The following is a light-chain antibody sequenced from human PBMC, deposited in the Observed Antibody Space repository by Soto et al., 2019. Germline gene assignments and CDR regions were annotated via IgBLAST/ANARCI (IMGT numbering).Light chain of an antibody. CDR1: SGHSSNA. V-gene: IGLV4-69*01. CDR2: LSSDGSH. J-gene: IGLJ2*01. Sequence: QTVVTQSPSASASLGASVKLTCTLSSGHSSNAIAWHQQQPEKGPRYLMKLSSDGSHSKGDGIPDRFSGSSSGAERYLIISSLQSEDEADYYCQTWDTGIVVFGGGTQLTVL. CDR3: QTWDTGIVV.